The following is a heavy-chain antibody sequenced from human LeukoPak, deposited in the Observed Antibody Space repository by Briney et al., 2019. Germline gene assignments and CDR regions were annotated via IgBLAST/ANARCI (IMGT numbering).Heavy chain of an antibody. CDR1: GGSISSSSYY. CDR2: IYYSGST. CDR3: ARQRWELPAWFDP. Sequence: SETLSLTCTVSGGSISSSSYYRGWIRQPPGKGLEWIGSIYYSGSTYYNPSLKSRVTISVDTSKNQFSLKLSSVTAADTAVYYCARQRWELPAWFDPWGQGTLVTVSS. D-gene: IGHD1-26*01. V-gene: IGHV4-39*01. J-gene: IGHJ5*02.